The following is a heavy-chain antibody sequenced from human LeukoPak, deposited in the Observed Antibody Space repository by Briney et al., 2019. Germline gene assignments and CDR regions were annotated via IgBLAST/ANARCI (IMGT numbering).Heavy chain of an antibody. CDR1: GFTFSSYA. V-gene: IGHV3-23*01. D-gene: IGHD1-26*01. Sequence: GGSLRLSCAASGFTFSSYAMSWVRQAPGKGLEWVSAISGSGGSTYYADSVKGRFTISRDNSKSTLYLQMNSLRAEDTAVYYCAKDQSSGTYFDYWGQGTLVTVSS. CDR3: AKDQSSGTYFDY. J-gene: IGHJ4*02. CDR2: ISGSGGST.